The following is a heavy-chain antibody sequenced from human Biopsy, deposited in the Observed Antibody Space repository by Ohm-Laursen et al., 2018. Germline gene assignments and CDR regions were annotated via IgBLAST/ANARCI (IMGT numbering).Heavy chain of an antibody. D-gene: IGHD2-15*01. CDR2: ISGGGTI. CDR3: ARMFARLGPCSGGTCYPGDDY. Sequence: GSLRLSCTATGFSFSDCHMRWIRQAPGRGLEWVSYISGGGTIYYGDSMKGRVTISRDNAKNSLYLQMHSLRAEDTAVYYCARMFARLGPCSGGTCYPGDDYWGQGTLVTVSS. CDR1: GFSFSDCH. J-gene: IGHJ4*02. V-gene: IGHV3-11*01.